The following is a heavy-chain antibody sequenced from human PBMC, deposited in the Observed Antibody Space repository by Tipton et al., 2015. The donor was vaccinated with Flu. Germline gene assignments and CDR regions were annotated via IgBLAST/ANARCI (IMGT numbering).Heavy chain of an antibody. CDR2: ISYDGSIE. Sequence: SLRLSCAASGFTFTSYGMHWVRQAPGKGLEWVSVISYDGSIEYYADSVKGRFTISRDNSKNTLSLQMNSLRAEDTAVYYCARDLTVRSISTYFDPWGQGTLVTVSS. CDR3: ARDLTVRSISTYFDP. D-gene: IGHD1-14*01. J-gene: IGHJ5*02. CDR1: GFTFTSYG. V-gene: IGHV3-30*03.